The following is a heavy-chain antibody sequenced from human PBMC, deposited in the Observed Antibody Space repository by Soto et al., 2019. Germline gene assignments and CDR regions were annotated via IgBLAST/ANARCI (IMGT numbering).Heavy chain of an antibody. Sequence: PGGALRLSSSISGFSVLSNYLSWVRQAPCKGLEWVSSISGSGGSTYYADSVKGRFTISRDNSKNTLYLQMNSLRAEDTAVYYCAKDAYYYDSSGPNWFDPWGQGTLVTVSS. CDR1: GFSVLSNY. CDR2: ISGSGGST. D-gene: IGHD3-22*01. V-gene: IGHV3-23*01. CDR3: AKDAYYYDSSGPNWFDP. J-gene: IGHJ5*02.